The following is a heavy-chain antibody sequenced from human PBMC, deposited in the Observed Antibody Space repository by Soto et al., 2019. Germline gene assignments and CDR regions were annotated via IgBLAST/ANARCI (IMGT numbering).Heavy chain of an antibody. J-gene: IGHJ6*02. D-gene: IGHD4-17*01. V-gene: IGHV4-59*01. CDR3: ARDQFSTTLGMDV. Sequence: SETLSITCTVSDGSISIYYWGWIRQPPGKGLEWIGYIYYSGSTNYNPSLKSRVTISVDTSKNQFSLKLSSVTAADTAVYYCARDQFSTTLGMDVWGQGTPVTVSS. CDR1: DGSISIYY. CDR2: IYYSGST.